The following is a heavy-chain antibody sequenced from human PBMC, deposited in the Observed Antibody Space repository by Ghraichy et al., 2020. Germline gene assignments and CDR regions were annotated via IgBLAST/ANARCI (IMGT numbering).Heavy chain of an antibody. CDR1: GGSISDYY. V-gene: IGHV4-59*01. CDR2: AHYSGTT. D-gene: IGHD3-3*01. Sequence: SETLSLTCTVSGGSISDYYWTWIRQTPGKGLEWIGYAHYSGTTNYNPSLKSRVTISVDTSKNQFSLNLNSVTAADTAVYYCARDFERRRSWSGYYDYSGHGTLVTVSS. J-gene: IGHJ4*01. CDR3: ARDFERRRSWSGYYDY.